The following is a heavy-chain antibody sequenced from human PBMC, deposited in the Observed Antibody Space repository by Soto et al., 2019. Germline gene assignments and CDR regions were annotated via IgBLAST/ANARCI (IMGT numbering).Heavy chain of an antibody. CDR1: GYTFTSYG. V-gene: IGHV1-18*01. CDR3: ARGRYGDY. J-gene: IGHJ4*02. Sequence: QVHLVQSGAEVKKPGASVKVSCKGSGYTFTSYGITWVRQAPGQGLEGMGWISAHHGNTAYAQKLQGRVTVTRDTSTSTAYMELRSLRSADTGVYYCARGRYGDYWGQGALVTVSS. CDR2: ISAHHGNT. D-gene: IGHD1-1*01.